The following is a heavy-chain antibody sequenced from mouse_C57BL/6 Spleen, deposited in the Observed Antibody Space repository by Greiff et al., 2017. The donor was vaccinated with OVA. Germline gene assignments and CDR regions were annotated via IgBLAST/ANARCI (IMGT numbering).Heavy chain of an antibody. Sequence: QVQLKQSGAELVRPGASVTLSCKASGYTFTDYGMHWVKQTPVRGLEWIGTIDPETGGTPYNEKFKGKAILTADKSSSTAYMELRSLTSEDSAVYYCTSYSNSFAYWGQGTLVTVSA. CDR2: IDPETGGT. CDR3: TSYSNSFAY. J-gene: IGHJ3*01. D-gene: IGHD2-5*01. V-gene: IGHV1-15*01. CDR1: GYTFTDYG.